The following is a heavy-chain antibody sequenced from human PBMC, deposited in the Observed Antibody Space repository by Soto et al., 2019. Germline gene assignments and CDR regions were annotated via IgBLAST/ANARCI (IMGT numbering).Heavy chain of an antibody. J-gene: IGHJ4*02. V-gene: IGHV4-31*03. CDR3: ARGHCSGGSGYSPVDY. CDR1: GGSISSGGYY. CDR2: IYYSGST. D-gene: IGHD2-15*01. Sequence: QVQLQESGPGLVKPSQTLSLTCTVSGGSISSGGYYWSWIRQHPGKGLEWIGYIYYSGSTYYNPSLKSRVTISVDTSKNQFSLKLSSVTAADTAVYYCARGHCSGGSGYSPVDYWGQGTLVTVSS.